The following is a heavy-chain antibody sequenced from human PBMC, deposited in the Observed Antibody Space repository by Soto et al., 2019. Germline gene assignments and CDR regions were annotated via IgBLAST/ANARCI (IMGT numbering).Heavy chain of an antibody. V-gene: IGHV3-21*01. Sequence: ALRLYCAASGVAFVSYIMNWVRQIPRKGLEWVSSISSSSSYIYYADSVKGRFTISRDNAKNSLYLQMNSLRAEDTAVYYCARDAGGVITSAAEYFDYWGQGALVTVSS. CDR2: ISSSSSYI. CDR1: GVAFVSYI. J-gene: IGHJ4*02. D-gene: IGHD3-3*01. CDR3: ARDAGGVITSAAEYFDY.